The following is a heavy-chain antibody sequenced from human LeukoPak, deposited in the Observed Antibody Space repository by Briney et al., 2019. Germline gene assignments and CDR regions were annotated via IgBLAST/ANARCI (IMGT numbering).Heavy chain of an antibody. J-gene: IGHJ4*02. CDR3: AKGRRDGYNSADY. Sequence: GGSLRLSCAASGFTFDDYAMHWVRQAPGKGLEWVSLISWDGGSTYYAGSVKGRFTISRDNSKNSLYLQMNSLRAEDTALYYCAKGRRDGYNSADYWGQGTLVTVSS. CDR2: ISWDGGST. D-gene: IGHD5-24*01. V-gene: IGHV3-43D*03. CDR1: GFTFDDYA.